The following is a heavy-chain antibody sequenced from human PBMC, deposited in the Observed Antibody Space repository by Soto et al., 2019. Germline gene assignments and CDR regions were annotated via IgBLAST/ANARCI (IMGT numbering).Heavy chain of an antibody. CDR1: GGAISSYY. D-gene: IGHD5-18*01. J-gene: IGHJ3*02. V-gene: IGHV4-4*07. CDR3: ARDVKAMIIGNAFDI. CDR2: IYTSGST. Sequence: QVQLQESGPGLVKPSETLSLTCTVSGGAISSYYWSWIRQPAGKGLEWIGRIYTSGSTNYNPSLKSRVTMSGDMSTNQLSLKLSSVTAADTAVYSCARDVKAMIIGNAFDIWGQGTMVTVSS.